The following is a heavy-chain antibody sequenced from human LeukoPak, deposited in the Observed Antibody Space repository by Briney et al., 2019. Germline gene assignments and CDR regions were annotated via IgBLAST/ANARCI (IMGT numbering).Heavy chain of an antibody. Sequence: SETLSLTCTVSGGSISRGDYYWSWIRQPPGKGLEWIGYIYYSGSTNYNPSLKSRVTISVDTSKSQFSLKLSSVTAADTAVYYCARHYIAAEVYGMDVWGQGTTVTVSS. J-gene: IGHJ6*02. CDR1: GGSISRGDYY. CDR2: IYYSGST. V-gene: IGHV4-61*08. D-gene: IGHD6-13*01. CDR3: ARHYIAAEVYGMDV.